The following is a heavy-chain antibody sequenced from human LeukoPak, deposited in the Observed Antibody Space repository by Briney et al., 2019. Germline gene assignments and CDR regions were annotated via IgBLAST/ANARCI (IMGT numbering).Heavy chain of an antibody. CDR1: GFTFDDYG. CDR2: INWNGGST. V-gene: IGHV3-20*04. J-gene: IGHJ6*03. CDR3: ARLGYCSGGSCYGAYYYYMDV. D-gene: IGHD2-15*01. Sequence: GGSLRLSCAASGFTFDDYGMSWVRQAPGKGLEWVSGINWNGGSTGHADSVKGRFTISRDNAKNSLYLQMNSLRAEDTALYYCARLGYCSGGSCYGAYYYYMDVWGKGTTVTVSS.